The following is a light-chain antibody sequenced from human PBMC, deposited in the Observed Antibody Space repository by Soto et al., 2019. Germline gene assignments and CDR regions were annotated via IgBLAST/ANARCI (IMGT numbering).Light chain of an antibody. Sequence: DIQMTQSPSTLSASVGDRVTITCRASQSISSWLAWYQQKPGKAPKLLIYKASSLESGVPSRFSGSGSGTEFTITISSLQPEDFATYYCQQYNSYLTFGQGTKLEIK. CDR1: QSISSW. CDR3: QQYNSYLT. V-gene: IGKV1-5*03. J-gene: IGKJ2*01. CDR2: KAS.